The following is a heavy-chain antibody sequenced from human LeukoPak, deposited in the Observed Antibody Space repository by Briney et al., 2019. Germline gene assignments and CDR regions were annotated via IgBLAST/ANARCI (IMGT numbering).Heavy chain of an antibody. CDR2: IYYSGST. CDR3: ARDIPRYCSSTSCSVEGGGHNWFDP. J-gene: IGHJ5*02. D-gene: IGHD2-2*01. CDR1: GGSISSSSYY. Sequence: SETLSLTCTASGGSISSSSYYWGWIRQPPGKGLEWIGSIYYSGSTYYNPSLKSRVTISVDTSKNQFSLKLTSVAAADSAVYYCARDIPRYCSSTSCSVEGGGHNWFDPWGQGSLVTVSS. V-gene: IGHV4-39*07.